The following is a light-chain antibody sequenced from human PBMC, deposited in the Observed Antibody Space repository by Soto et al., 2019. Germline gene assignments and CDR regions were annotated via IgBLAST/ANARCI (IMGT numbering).Light chain of an antibody. V-gene: IGKV3-20*01. J-gene: IGKJ1*01. CDR2: GAS. Sequence: SVLTQSPATVSLSPGERATLSCRASQSVSRYLAWNQQKPGQAPRLLIYGASTRATGIPARFSGSGSGTEFTLSISRLEPEDFAVYYCQQYGSSPPRTFGQGTKVDIK. CDR1: QSVSRY. CDR3: QQYGSSPPRT.